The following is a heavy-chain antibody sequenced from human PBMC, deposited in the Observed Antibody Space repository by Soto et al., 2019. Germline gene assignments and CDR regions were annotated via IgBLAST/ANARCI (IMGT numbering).Heavy chain of an antibody. CDR1: GFTLSDYY. Sequence: QVQLVESGGGLVKPGGSLRLSCAVSGFTLSDYYMTWIRQAPGTGLEWVSYISSSTSHTNYADSVKGRFTISRDNAKNSLFLQMNSLRAEDTAVYYCARGRGAAADYFDFWGQGTLVTVSS. CDR3: ARGRGAAADYFDF. J-gene: IGHJ4*02. CDR2: ISSSTSHT. V-gene: IGHV3-11*05. D-gene: IGHD6-13*01.